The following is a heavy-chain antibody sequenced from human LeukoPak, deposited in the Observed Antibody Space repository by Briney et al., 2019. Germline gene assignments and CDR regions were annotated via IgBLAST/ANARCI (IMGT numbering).Heavy chain of an antibody. V-gene: IGHV1-8*01. Sequence: PLASARVSCKASGYTFTSYDFNWVRQATGQRPEWMGWMSPNSGDTGYAQKFQDRVTMTRNTSISTAYMELSSLRSDDTAVYYCARGPPNWGYDYWGPGTLVTVSS. CDR3: ARGPPNWGYDY. D-gene: IGHD7-27*01. CDR2: MSPNSGDT. J-gene: IGHJ4*02. CDR1: GYTFTSYD.